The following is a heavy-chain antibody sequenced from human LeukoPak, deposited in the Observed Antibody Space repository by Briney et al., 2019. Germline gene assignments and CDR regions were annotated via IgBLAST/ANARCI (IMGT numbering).Heavy chain of an antibody. Sequence: GGSLRLSCAASGFTFSSYGMHWVRQAPGKGLEWVAFIRYDGSNKYYADSVKGRFTFSRDNAKNSLYLQMNSLRAEDTAVYYCARDGAVDIVVVPAAWYYYYYMDVWGKGTTVTVSS. V-gene: IGHV3-30*02. CDR2: IRYDGSNK. D-gene: IGHD2-2*03. CDR3: ARDGAVDIVVVPAAWYYYYYMDV. J-gene: IGHJ6*03. CDR1: GFTFSSYG.